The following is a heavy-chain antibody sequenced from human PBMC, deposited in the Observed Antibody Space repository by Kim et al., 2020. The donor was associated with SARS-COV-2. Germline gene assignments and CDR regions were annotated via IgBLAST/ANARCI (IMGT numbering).Heavy chain of an antibody. V-gene: IGHV3-7*04. CDR3: ATEVVGQQVALDH. J-gene: IGHJ4*02. D-gene: IGHD2-15*01. Sequence: YVDALKGRVTISRDNGENSLYLQMNSLRAEDTAVYYCATEVVGQQVALDHWGQGTLVTVSS.